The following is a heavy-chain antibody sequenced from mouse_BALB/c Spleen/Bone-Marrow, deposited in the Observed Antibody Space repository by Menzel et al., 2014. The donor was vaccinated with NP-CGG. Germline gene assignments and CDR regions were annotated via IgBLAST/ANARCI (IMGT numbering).Heavy chain of an antibody. V-gene: IGHV1S56*01. CDR1: GYTFTNYD. CDR2: IYPGDGST. D-gene: IGHD3-1*01. J-gene: IGHJ1*01. Sequence: VKVVESGPELVKPGALVKISCKASGYTFTNYDINWVKQRPGQGLEWIGWIYPGDGSTKYNERFKGKATLTADKSSSTAYMQLSSLASENSAVYFCARGGGSSGYFDVWGAGTTVTVSS. CDR3: ARGGGSSGYFDV.